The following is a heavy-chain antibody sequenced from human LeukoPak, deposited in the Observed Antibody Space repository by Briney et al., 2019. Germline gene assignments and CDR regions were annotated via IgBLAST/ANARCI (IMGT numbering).Heavy chain of an antibody. Sequence: PGGSLRLSCAASGFTLSSNSMNWVRQAPGKGLEWVSSISSSSSYIYYADSVKGRFIISRDNAENSLYLQMSSLRAEDTALYYCARGKFASAWFDYWGLGTLVTVSS. CDR1: GFTLSSNS. CDR2: ISSSSSYI. V-gene: IGHV3-21*01. CDR3: ARGKFASAWFDY. D-gene: IGHD6-19*01. J-gene: IGHJ4*02.